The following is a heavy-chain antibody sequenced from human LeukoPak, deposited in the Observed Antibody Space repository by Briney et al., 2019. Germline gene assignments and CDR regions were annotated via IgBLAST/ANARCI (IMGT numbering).Heavy chain of an antibody. Sequence: ASVKVSCKASGYTFTGYYMHWVRQAPGQGLERMGWINPNSGGTNYAQKFQGRVTMTRDTSISTAYMELSRLRSDDTAVYYCARTTIRYSGSYYATINYYMDVWGKGTTVTISS. CDR1: GYTFTGYY. V-gene: IGHV1-2*02. CDR3: ARTTIRYSGSYYATINYYMDV. D-gene: IGHD1-26*01. CDR2: INPNSGGT. J-gene: IGHJ6*03.